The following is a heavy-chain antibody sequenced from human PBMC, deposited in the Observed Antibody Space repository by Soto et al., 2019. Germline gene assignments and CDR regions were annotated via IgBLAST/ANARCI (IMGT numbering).Heavy chain of an antibody. CDR3: ARATPYYYYGMDV. CDR1: GGSIRSGGDY. Sequence: QVQLQESGPGLVKPSQTLSLTCTVSGGSIRSGGDYWSWIRQHPGKGLEWIGYIYYSGSTYYNPSLKSRVTLSVDTSKNHFSLKLSSVTAADTAVYYCARATPYYYYGMDVWGQGTTVTVSS. CDR2: IYYSGST. J-gene: IGHJ6*02. D-gene: IGHD2-15*01. V-gene: IGHV4-31*03.